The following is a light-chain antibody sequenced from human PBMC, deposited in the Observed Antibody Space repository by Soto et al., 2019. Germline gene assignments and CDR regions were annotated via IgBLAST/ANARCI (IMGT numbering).Light chain of an antibody. CDR3: CSYAGSYTYVV. CDR1: NIGSKS. J-gene: IGLJ2*01. Sequence: SYELTQPPSVSVAPGQTAKITCGGNNIGSKSVHWYQQKAGQAPVLVVHDDSDRPSGIPERFSGSKSGNTASLTISGLQAEDEADYYCCSYAGSYTYVVFGGGTKLTVL. V-gene: IGLV3-21*02. CDR2: DDS.